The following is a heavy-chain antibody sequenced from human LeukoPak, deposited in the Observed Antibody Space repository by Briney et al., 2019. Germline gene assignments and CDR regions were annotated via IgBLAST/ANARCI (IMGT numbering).Heavy chain of an antibody. D-gene: IGHD6-13*01. CDR1: GFTFTTYA. CDR3: AKRIAAAGPYFDS. Sequence: GGSLRLSCATSGFTFTTYAMTWVRQAPGTGLAWVSALSGSGGLTYYADSVKGRFSISRDNSKNTLYLQMNSLRAEDTAVYYCAKRIAAAGPYFDSWGQGTLVTVSS. V-gene: IGHV3-23*01. J-gene: IGHJ4*02. CDR2: LSGSGGLT.